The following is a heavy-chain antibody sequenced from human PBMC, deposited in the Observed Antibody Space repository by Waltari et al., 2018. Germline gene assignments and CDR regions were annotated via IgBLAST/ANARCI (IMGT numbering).Heavy chain of an antibody. D-gene: IGHD2-15*01. CDR2: IYPGDSDT. CDR1: GYSFASHW. Sequence: EVQLVQSGAEVKKPGEALKISCKGSGYSFASHWNRLGAQGPGKGLEWMGIIYPGDSDTRYSPSFQGQVTISADKSISTAYLQWSSLEAADTAVYYCARHGGRDSYWYFDLWGRGTPVTVSS. CDR3: ARHGGRDSYWYFDL. V-gene: IGHV5-51*01. J-gene: IGHJ2*01.